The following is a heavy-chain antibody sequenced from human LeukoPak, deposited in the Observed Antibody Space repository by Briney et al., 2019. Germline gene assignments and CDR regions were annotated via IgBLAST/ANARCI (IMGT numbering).Heavy chain of an antibody. D-gene: IGHD2-2*01. CDR3: ARDPAWGYCSSTSCVDV. CDR2: INPSGGST. V-gene: IGHV1-46*01. J-gene: IGHJ6*04. Sequence: ASVKVSCKASGYTFTSYYMHWVRQAPGQGLEWMGIINPSGGSTSYAQKFQGRVTMTRDTSTSTVYMELSSLRSEDTAVYYCARDPAWGYCSSTSCVDVWGKGTTVTVSS. CDR1: GYTFTSYY.